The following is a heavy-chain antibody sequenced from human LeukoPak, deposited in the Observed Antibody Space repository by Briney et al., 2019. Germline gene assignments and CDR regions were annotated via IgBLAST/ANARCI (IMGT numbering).Heavy chain of an antibody. CDR1: GYTFTGYY. J-gene: IGHJ4*02. Sequence: ASVKVSCKASGYTFTGYYMHWVRQAPGQGFEWMGWINPNSGGTNYAQKFQGRVTMTRDTSISTAYMELSRLRSDDTAVYYCARGFWDSSGYFRSWGQGTLVTVSS. D-gene: IGHD3-22*01. CDR2: INPNSGGT. V-gene: IGHV1-2*02. CDR3: ARGFWDSSGYFRS.